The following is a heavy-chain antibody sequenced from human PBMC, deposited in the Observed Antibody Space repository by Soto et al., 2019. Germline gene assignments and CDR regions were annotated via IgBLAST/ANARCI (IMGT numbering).Heavy chain of an antibody. CDR1: GYTFTRCT. CDR2: INAGNGNT. Sequence: ASVKVSCKASGYTFTRCTMHWVRQAPGQRLEWMGWINAGNGNTRYSQNFQGRVTITRDTSASTAYVELSSLRSEDTAVYYCAPTIPSSEYYYYAMDVWGQGTTVTVSS. V-gene: IGHV1-3*01. J-gene: IGHJ6*01. CDR3: APTIPSSEYYYYAMDV.